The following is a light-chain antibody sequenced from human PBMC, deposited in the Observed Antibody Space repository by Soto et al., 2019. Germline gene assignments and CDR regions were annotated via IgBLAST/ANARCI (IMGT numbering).Light chain of an antibody. CDR2: GNS. V-gene: IGLV1-40*01. Sequence: QSVLTQPPSVSGAQGQRVTISCTGSSSNIGAGYDVHWYQQLPGTAPKLLIYGNSNRPSGVPDRFSGSKSGTSASLAITGLQAEDEADYYCQSYDSSLSGVVFGGGTKVTVL. CDR1: SSNIGAGYD. CDR3: QSYDSSLSGVV. J-gene: IGLJ2*01.